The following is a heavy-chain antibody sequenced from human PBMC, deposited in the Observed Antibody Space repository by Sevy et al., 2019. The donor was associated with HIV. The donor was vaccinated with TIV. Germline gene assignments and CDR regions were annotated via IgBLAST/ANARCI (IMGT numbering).Heavy chain of an antibody. D-gene: IGHD3-22*01. CDR1: GFTFGDYA. J-gene: IGHJ4*02. V-gene: IGHV3-49*03. CDR2: IRSKDYGGAT. CDR3: TRCYYYDSSGYSDY. Sequence: GGSLRLSCTGSGFTFGDYAMSWFRQAPGMGLEWVGFIRSKDYGGATEYAASVKGRFTISRDHSKSIADLQMNSLKTEDTAVYYCTRCYYYDSSGYSDYWGQGTLVTVSS.